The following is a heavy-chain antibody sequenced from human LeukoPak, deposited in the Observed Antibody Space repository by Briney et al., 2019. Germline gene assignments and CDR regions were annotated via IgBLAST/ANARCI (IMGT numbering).Heavy chain of an antibody. Sequence: PGGSLRLSCAASGFTFDDYAMHWVRQAPGKGLEWVSGISWNSGSIGYADSVKGRFTISRDNAKNSLYLQMNSLRAEDTALYYCAKDISDTAMVTGCDYWGQGTLVTVSS. J-gene: IGHJ4*02. CDR1: GFTFDDYA. D-gene: IGHD5-18*01. CDR2: ISWNSGSI. V-gene: IGHV3-9*01. CDR3: AKDISDTAMVTGCDY.